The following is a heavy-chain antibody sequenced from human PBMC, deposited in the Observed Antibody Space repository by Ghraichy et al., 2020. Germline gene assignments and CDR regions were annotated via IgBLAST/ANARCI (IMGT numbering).Heavy chain of an antibody. CDR2: INTGGDYI. Sequence: GGSLRLSCAASGFTFSNYEMNWVRQAPGKGLVWISYINTGGDYINYAGSVAGRFTLSRDNAKNSLYLQMNSLRAEDTAVYYCARDGSPLHCRGDCPDAFEVWGQGTVVTVSS. CDR3: ARDGSPLHCRGDCPDAFEV. V-gene: IGHV3-48*03. D-gene: IGHD2-21*02. J-gene: IGHJ3*01. CDR1: GFTFSNYE.